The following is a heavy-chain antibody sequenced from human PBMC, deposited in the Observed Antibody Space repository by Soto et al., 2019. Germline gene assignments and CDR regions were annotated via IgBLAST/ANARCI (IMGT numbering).Heavy chain of an antibody. CDR3: AREYTAWPLAYGLDV. J-gene: IGHJ6*02. D-gene: IGHD2-2*02. V-gene: IGHV3-21*01. Sequence: GGSLRLSCVGSGFTFSTYSINWVRQAPGKGLEWVSSISSRSDIYYADSVKGRFTISRDNAKSSVSLQMNSLRAEDTAVYYCAREYTAWPLAYGLDVWGQGTTVTVSS. CDR1: GFTFSTYS. CDR2: ISSRSDI.